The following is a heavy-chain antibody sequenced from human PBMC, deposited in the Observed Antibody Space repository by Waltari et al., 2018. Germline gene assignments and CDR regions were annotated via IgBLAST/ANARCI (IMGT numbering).Heavy chain of an antibody. CDR3: ARARGEYDFWNGYNDQ. Sequence: QVQLQESCPGLVKPSGTLSLTCAVSGVSISSNNWWSWVRQSPGKGLEWIGEIYHIGGPNYNPSLESRVTISVDKYKNQFSLTLSSVSAADTAMYYCARARGEYDFWNGYNDQWGQGTLVTVTS. D-gene: IGHD3-3*01. CDR2: IYHIGGP. V-gene: IGHV4-4*02. J-gene: IGHJ4*02. CDR1: GVSISSNNW.